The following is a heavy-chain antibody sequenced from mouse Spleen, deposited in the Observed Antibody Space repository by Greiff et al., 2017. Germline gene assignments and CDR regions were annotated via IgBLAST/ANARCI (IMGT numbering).Heavy chain of an antibody. CDR2: IDPSDSYH. V-gene: IGHV1-50*01. CDR1: GYTFTSYW. J-gene: IGHJ4*01. Sequence: QVQLQQPGAELVKPGASVKLSCKASGYTFTSYWMQWVKQRPGQGLEWIGEIDPSDSYHNSNQTFKGKATLTVDTSSSTAYMQHSSLTSEDYAVYYFARGGDYWGQGTSVTVSS. CDR3: ARGGDY.